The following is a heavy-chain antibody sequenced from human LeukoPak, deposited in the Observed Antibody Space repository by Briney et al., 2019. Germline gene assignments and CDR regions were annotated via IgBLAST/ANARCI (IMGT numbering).Heavy chain of an antibody. J-gene: IGHJ4*02. CDR1: GGSISSYY. CDR2: IYTSGST. D-gene: IGHD3-16*01. V-gene: IGHV4-4*07. Sequence: SETLSLTCTVFGGSISSYYWGWIRLPAGKVLEWIGRIYTSGSTKYNPSLKSRVTMSIDTSKNQFSLKLSSVTAADTAVYYCARDRSLGELTTESPSFDYWGQGTLVTVSS. CDR3: ARDRSLGELTTESPSFDY.